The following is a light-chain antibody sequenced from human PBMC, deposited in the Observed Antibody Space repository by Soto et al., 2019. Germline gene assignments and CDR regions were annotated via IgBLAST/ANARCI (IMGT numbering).Light chain of an antibody. CDR2: GNN. J-gene: IGLJ3*02. CDR1: GAGYD. Sequence: QSVLTQPPSVSGAPGQRVTISCIGAGYDVHWYQQLPGTAPKVLIYGNNNRPSGVPDRFSGSKSGTSASLAITGLQAEDEADYYFQSYDSRLSGWVFGGDTKLTVL. V-gene: IGLV1-40*01. CDR3: QSYDSRLSGWV.